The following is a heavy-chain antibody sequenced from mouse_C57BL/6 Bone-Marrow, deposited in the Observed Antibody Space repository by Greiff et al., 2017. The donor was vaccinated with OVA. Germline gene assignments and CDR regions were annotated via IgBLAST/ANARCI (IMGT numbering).Heavy chain of an antibody. CDR2: IHPNSGST. Sequence: VQLQQPGAELVKPGASVKLSCKASGYTFTSYWMHWVKQRPGQGLEWIGMIHPNSGSTNYNEKFKSKATLTVDKSSSTAYMQLSSLPSEDSAVYYCVTILRPYFDYWGQGTTLTVSA. CDR1: GYTFTSYW. J-gene: IGHJ2*01. CDR3: VTILRPYFDY. V-gene: IGHV1-64*01. D-gene: IGHD1-1*01.